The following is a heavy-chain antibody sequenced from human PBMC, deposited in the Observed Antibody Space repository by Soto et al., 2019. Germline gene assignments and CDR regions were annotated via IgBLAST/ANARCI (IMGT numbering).Heavy chain of an antibody. CDR1: GGTFSTYA. D-gene: IGHD2-15*01. J-gene: IGHJ5*02. CDR3: ATDGGADGYSGNWLDP. Sequence: QVHLVQSGAEVKKPGSSVNVSCKASGGTFSTYAITWLRQAPGQGLEWVGRIIPIFGTTNVAQKFQGRVTITADEAERTGYRARRGRRADDTAVYYCATDGGADGYSGNWLDPWGQGTLVTVSS. CDR2: IIPIFGTT. V-gene: IGHV1-69*15.